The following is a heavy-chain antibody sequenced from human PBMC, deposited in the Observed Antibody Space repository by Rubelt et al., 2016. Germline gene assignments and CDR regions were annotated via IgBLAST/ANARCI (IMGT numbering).Heavy chain of an antibody. D-gene: IGHD1-26*01. CDR3: ARDVSRGTYHPYFYYAMDV. J-gene: IGHJ6*02. CDR1: GGSISSSSYY. CDR2: IYYSGST. V-gene: IGHV4-39*07. Sequence: QLQLQESGPGLVKPSEALSLTCTVSGGSISSSSYYWGWIRQPPGKGLEWIGSIYYSGSTYYNPSLQSRVTISVDTSKNQFSLKLSSVTAADTAVYYCARDVSRGTYHPYFYYAMDVWGRGTSVTVSS.